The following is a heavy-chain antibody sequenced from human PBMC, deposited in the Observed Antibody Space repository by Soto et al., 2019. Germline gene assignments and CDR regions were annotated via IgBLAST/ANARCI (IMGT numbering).Heavy chain of an antibody. CDR3: ARDLRAGVAVADYYYYGMDV. Sequence: ASVKVSCKASGYTFTSYYMHWVRQAPGQGLEWMGIINPSGGSTSYAQKFQGRVTMTRDTSTSTVYMELSSLRSEDTAVYYCARDLRAGVAVADYYYYGMDVWGQGTTVTVSS. D-gene: IGHD6-19*01. CDR1: GYTFTSYY. J-gene: IGHJ6*02. V-gene: IGHV1-46*01. CDR2: INPSGGST.